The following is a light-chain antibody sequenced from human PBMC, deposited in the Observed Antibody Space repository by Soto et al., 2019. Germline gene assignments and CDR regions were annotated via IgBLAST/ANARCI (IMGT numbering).Light chain of an antibody. CDR3: HHCYSYSQA. CDR2: KAS. Sequence: DIQMTQSPSTLSGSVGDRVTITCRASQTISSWLAWYQQKPGKAPKLLIYKASTLKSGVPSRFSGSGSGTEFTLTISRLQPDDFATYYCHHCYSYSQAFGPGTK. V-gene: IGKV1-5*03. CDR1: QTISSW. J-gene: IGKJ1*01.